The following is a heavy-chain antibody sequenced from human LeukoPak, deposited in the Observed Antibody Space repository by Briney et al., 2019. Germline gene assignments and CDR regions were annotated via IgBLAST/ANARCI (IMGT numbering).Heavy chain of an antibody. CDR2: MYYTGST. V-gene: IGHV4-61*08. D-gene: IGHD2-21*02. Sequence: PSETLSLTCTVSGGSISSGGYYWTWIRQPPGKGLEWIGYMYYTGSTKYNPSLKSRVSISVDTSKNQFSLTLTSVTAADTAVYYCAAVVVSGTPYFDYWGQGTLVTVSS. CDR1: GGSISSGGYY. J-gene: IGHJ4*02. CDR3: AAVVVSGTPYFDY.